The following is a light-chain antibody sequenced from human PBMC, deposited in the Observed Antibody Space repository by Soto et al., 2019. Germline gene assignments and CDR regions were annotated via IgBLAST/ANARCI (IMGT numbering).Light chain of an antibody. V-gene: IGLV2-14*01. CDR1: SSDVGGYDY. CDR2: EVS. CDR3: SSYTSSSTDA. J-gene: IGLJ1*01. Sequence: QSVLTQPASVSGSPGQSITISCTGTSSDVGGYDYVSWYQHHPGKAPKLTIYEVSNRPSGVSNRFSGSKSGNTASLTISGLQAEDEAEYYCSSYTSSSTDAFGTGTKVTVL.